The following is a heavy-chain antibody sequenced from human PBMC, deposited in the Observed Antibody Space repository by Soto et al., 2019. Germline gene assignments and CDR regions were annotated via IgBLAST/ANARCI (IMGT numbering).Heavy chain of an antibody. V-gene: IGHV1-18*01. D-gene: IGHD4-17*01. CDR2: ISTYSGDT. J-gene: IGHJ5*02. CDR3: ARHHGPPKSENWFDP. Sequence: QVHLVQSGVEVKTPGASVKVSCQASGYTFFTYDIIWVRQAPGQGLEWMGWISTYSGDTKYAQKFQGRVTMTTDTSPTTAYLELRSLRSDDTAVYYCARHHGPPKSENWFDPWGQGTLVTVSS. CDR1: GYTFFTYD.